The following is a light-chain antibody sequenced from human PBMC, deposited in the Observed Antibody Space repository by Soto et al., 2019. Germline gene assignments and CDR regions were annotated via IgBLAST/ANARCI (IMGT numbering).Light chain of an antibody. V-gene: IGLV3-1*01. CDR3: QAWDSSTEV. CDR1: KLGDKY. Sequence: SYELTQPPSVSVSPGQTASITCSGDKLGDKYACWYQQKPGQSPVLVIYQDSKRPSGIPERFSGSNSGNTATLTISRTQAMDEADYYCQAWDSSTEVFGTGTKLTVL. J-gene: IGLJ1*01. CDR2: QDS.